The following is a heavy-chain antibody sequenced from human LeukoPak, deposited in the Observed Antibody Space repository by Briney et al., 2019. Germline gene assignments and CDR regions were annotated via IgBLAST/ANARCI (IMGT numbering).Heavy chain of an antibody. CDR3: AKDYSRTYYRGADY. V-gene: IGHV3-23*01. J-gene: IGHJ4*02. D-gene: IGHD1-26*01. Sequence: GGSLRLSCAASGFTSSSYAMSWVRQAPGKGLEWVSAISGSGGSTYYADSVKGRFTISRDNSKNTLYLQMNSLRAEDTAVYYCAKDYSRTYYRGADYWGQGTLVTVSS. CDR2: ISGSGGST. CDR1: GFTSSSYA.